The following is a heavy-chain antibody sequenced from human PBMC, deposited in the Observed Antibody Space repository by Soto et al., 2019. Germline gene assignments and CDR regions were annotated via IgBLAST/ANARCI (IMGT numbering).Heavy chain of an antibody. D-gene: IGHD1-26*01. V-gene: IGHV1-18*01. CDR1: NYTFSGYA. CDR3: ARLLQYFAPDY. Sequence: QVHLEQSGGEVKKPGASVKVSCKASNYTFSGYAISWVRQAPGQGLEWMGWISGYNGHTTYAPKFQGRLIMTTDTSTTTAYMDLRSLGSDDTAIYYCARLLQYFAPDYWGQGTLVTVSS. J-gene: IGHJ4*02. CDR2: ISGYNGHT.